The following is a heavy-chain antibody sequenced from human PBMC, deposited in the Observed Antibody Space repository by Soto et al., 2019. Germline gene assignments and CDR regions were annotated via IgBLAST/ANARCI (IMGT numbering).Heavy chain of an antibody. V-gene: IGHV2-5*02. D-gene: IGHD3-3*01. CDR3: AHRVLRTVFGLVTTTAIYFDF. CDR2: IYWDDDK. Sequence: QITLKESGPTVVKPTETLTLTCIFSGFSLTTSGVGVGWVRQSPGKAPEWLALIYWDDDKRYSTSLKSRLTITKDTSKNQVVLTMANVDPADTATYYCAHRVLRTVFGLVTTTAIYFDFWGQGTPVVVSS. CDR1: GFSLTTSGVG. J-gene: IGHJ4*02.